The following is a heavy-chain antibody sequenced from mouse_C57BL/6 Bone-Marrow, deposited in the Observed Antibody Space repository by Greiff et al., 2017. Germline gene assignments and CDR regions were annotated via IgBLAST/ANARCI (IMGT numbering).Heavy chain of an antibody. J-gene: IGHJ2*01. CDR3: ARIPYYYGRDY. Sequence: QQSHGKSLEWIGDINPNNGGTSYNQKFKGKATLTVDKSSSTAYMELRSLTSEDSAVYYCARIPYYYGRDYWGQGTTLTVSS. D-gene: IGHD1-1*01. V-gene: IGHV1-26*01. CDR2: INPNNGGT.